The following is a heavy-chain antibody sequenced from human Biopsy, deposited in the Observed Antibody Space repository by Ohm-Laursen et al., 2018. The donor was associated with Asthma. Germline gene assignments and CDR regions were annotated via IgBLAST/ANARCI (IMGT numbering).Heavy chain of an antibody. CDR3: AREGVAGTHIED. J-gene: IGHJ4*02. Sequence: SLRLSCAASRFTFTKYAMSWVRQAPGKGLEWVSAISGSGDNTYHADSVKGRFTISRDNSKNTLSLQMNSLTAEDTAVYYCAREGVAGTHIEDWGQGTLVTVSS. CDR1: RFTFTKYA. CDR2: ISGSGDNT. D-gene: IGHD6-19*01. V-gene: IGHV3-23*01.